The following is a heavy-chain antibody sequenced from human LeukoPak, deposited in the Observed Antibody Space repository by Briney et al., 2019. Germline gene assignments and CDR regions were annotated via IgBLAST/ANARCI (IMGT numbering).Heavy chain of an antibody. D-gene: IGHD6-13*01. CDR3: TTGPSQYNSSWQNFDY. CDR2: IKSKTDSGTT. J-gene: IGHJ4*02. Sequence: AGSLRLSCAASRFTVIDACMGWLRQAPGKGLEWVGRIKSKTDSGTTEFAAPVKGRFTISRDESKNTLTMQMNRLRTEDTAVYYCTTGPSQYNSSWQNFDYWGQGTLVTVSS. CDR1: RFTVIDAC. V-gene: IGHV3-15*01.